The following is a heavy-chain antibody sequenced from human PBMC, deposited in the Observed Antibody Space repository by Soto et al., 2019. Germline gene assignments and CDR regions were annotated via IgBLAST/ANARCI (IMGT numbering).Heavy chain of an antibody. D-gene: IGHD6-13*01. CDR1: GYTFTSYG. CDR3: ARLRYSSSWGPGGESYYYYGMDV. J-gene: IGHJ6*02. CDR2: ISAYNGNT. Sequence: QVQLVQSGAEVKKPGASVKVSCKASGYTFTSYGISWVRQAPGQGLEWMGWISAYNGNTNYAKKLQGRVTMTTDTSTSTAYMELTSLRSDDTAVYYCARLRYSSSWGPGGESYYYYGMDVWGQGTTVTVSS. V-gene: IGHV1-18*01.